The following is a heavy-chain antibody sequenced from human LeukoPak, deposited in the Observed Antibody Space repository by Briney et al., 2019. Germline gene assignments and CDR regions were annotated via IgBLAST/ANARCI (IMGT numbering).Heavy chain of an antibody. J-gene: IGHJ6*03. CDR1: GYTFTSYG. CDR3: ARDFLSITMVRGALNYYYYYYMDV. D-gene: IGHD3-10*01. Sequence: ASVKVSCKASGYTFTSYGISWVRQAPGQGLEWMGWISAYNGNTNYAQKLQGRDTMTTDTSTSTAYMELRSLRSDDTAVYYCARDFLSITMVRGALNYYYYYYMDVWGKGTTVTVSS. CDR2: ISAYNGNT. V-gene: IGHV1-18*01.